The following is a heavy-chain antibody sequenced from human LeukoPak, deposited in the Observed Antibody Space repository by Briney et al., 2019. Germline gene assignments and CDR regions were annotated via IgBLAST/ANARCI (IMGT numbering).Heavy chain of an antibody. D-gene: IGHD3-3*01. CDR3: AKTAMVVGYDFWSGYPPTDY. Sequence: GGSLRLSCAASGFTFSSYGMHWVRQAPGKGLEWAAVISYDGSNKYYADSVKGRFTISRDNSKNTLYLQMNSLRAEDTAVYYCAKTAMVVGYDFWSGYPPTDYWGQGTLVTVSS. J-gene: IGHJ4*02. V-gene: IGHV3-30*18. CDR2: ISYDGSNK. CDR1: GFTFSSYG.